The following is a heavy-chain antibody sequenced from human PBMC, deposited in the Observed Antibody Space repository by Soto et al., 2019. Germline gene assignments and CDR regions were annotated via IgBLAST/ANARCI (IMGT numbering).Heavy chain of an antibody. V-gene: IGHV4-31*03. CDR2: IYYSGST. Sequence: SETLSLTCTVSGGSISSGGYYWSWIRQHPGKGLEWIGYIYYSGSTYYNPSLKSRVTISVDTSKNQFSLKLSSVTAADTAVYYCARAQVLLWFGELPYGGWFDPWGQEPWSPSPQ. J-gene: IGHJ5*02. CDR3: ARAQVLLWFGELPYGGWFDP. CDR1: GGSISSGGYY. D-gene: IGHD3-10*01.